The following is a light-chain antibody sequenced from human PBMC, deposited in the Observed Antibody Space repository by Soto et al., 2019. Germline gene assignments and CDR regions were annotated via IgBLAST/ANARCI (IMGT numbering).Light chain of an antibody. J-gene: IGKJ2*01. CDR2: GAS. Sequence: IVLTQSPGTLSLYPGERATLSCRASQSVSSSYLAWYQQKPGQAPRLLIYGASSRATGIPERFSGSGSGADFTLTISRLEPEDFAVYYCQQYGSSPPTFGQGTKVDIK. CDR1: QSVSSSY. CDR3: QQYGSSPPT. V-gene: IGKV3-20*01.